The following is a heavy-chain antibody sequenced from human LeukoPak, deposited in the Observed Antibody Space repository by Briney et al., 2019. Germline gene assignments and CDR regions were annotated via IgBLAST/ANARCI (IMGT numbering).Heavy chain of an antibody. Sequence: SETLSLTRTVSGGSIRYYYWSWIRQSPGKGLEWSGYIYYSGTTNYNPSLKSRVTISVDTSKNQFSLQLRSVTAADTAVYYCAREDPQTTVPEGMDVWGQGTTFTVSS. CDR2: IYYSGTT. V-gene: IGHV4-59*01. J-gene: IGHJ6*02. CDR1: GGSIRYYY. CDR3: AREDPQTTVPEGMDV. D-gene: IGHD4-17*01.